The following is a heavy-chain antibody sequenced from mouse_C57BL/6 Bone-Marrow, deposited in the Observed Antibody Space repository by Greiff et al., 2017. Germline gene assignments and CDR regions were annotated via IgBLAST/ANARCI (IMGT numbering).Heavy chain of an antibody. V-gene: IGHV5-4*01. CDR1: GFTFSSYA. Sequence: VQLKESGGGLVKPGGSLKLSCAASGFTFSSYALSWVRQTPEKRLEWVATISDGGSYTYYPDNVKGRFTISRDNAKNTPYLQMSQLKSEDTAMYYCARREAWFAYWGQGTLVTVSA. CDR2: ISDGGSYT. CDR3: ARREAWFAY. J-gene: IGHJ3*01.